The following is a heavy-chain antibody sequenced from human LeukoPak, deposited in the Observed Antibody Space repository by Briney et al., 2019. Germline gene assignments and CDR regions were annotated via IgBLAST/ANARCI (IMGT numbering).Heavy chain of an antibody. CDR2: ISAYNGYT. J-gene: IGHJ4*02. CDR1: GYTFTTHD. D-gene: IGHD1/OR15-1a*01. Sequence: ASVKVSCKTSGYTFTTHDINWVRQAPGQGLEWMGRISAYNGYTNYGRRFQGRVTMTTDTSTNTAYMELRSLRPDDTAVYYCARVGTGTRSFDSWGQGTLVTVSP. V-gene: IGHV1-18*01. CDR3: ARVGTGTRSFDS.